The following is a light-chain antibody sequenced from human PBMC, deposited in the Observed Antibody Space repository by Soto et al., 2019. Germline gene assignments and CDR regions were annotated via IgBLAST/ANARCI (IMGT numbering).Light chain of an antibody. CDR3: QQYNRYWT. CDR2: DAS. CDR1: QSISSY. J-gene: IGKJ1*01. Sequence: DIQMTQSPSSLSASVGDRVTITFRASQSISSYLNWYQQKPGKAPKLLIYDASSLESGVPSRFSGSGSETEFTLTISSLLPDDFATYYCQQYNRYWTFGQGTKVDI. V-gene: IGKV1-5*01.